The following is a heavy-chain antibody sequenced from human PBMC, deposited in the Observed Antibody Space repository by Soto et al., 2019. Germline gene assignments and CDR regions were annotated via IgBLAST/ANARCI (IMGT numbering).Heavy chain of an antibody. V-gene: IGHV4-4*02. CDR1: GDSISSVNW. CDR2: IYHSGST. Sequence: SETLSLTCGVSGDSISSVNWWSWVRQSPGKGPEWIGEIYHSGSTNCNPSLQSRVTMSVDKSKNEFSLQLTSVTAADAAVYYCATCSGFFTISPFDAWGQGILVTVSS. D-gene: IGHD2-8*01. CDR3: ATCSGFFTISPFDA. J-gene: IGHJ5*02.